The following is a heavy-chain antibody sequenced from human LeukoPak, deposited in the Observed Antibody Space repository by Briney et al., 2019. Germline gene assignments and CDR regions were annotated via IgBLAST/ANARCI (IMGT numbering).Heavy chain of an antibody. Sequence: SETLSLTCTVSGGSISSYYWSWIRQPPGKGLGWIGYIYYSGSTNYNPSLKSRVTISVDTSKNQFSLKLSAVTAADTAVYYCARNDFWSGYFDYWAREPWSPSPQ. D-gene: IGHD3-3*01. CDR2: IYYSGST. CDR1: GGSISSYY. J-gene: IGHJ4*02. CDR3: ARNDFWSGYFDY. V-gene: IGHV4-59*01.